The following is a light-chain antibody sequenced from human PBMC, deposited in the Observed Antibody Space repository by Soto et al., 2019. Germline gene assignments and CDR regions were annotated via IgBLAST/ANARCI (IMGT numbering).Light chain of an antibody. V-gene: IGLV2-8*01. CDR3: TSYAGGNNV. CDR1: SSDVGGYNF. Sequence: QSALTQPPSASGSPGQSVTISCTGTSSDVGGYNFVSWYQQYPGKVPKLMVYEVHKRPAGVPDRCSGSKSGNTAALTVSGLQAEDEADYYCTSYAGGNNVFGTGTKLTVL. CDR2: EVH. J-gene: IGLJ1*01.